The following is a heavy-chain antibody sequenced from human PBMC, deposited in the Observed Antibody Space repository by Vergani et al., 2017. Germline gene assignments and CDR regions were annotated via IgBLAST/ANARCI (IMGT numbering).Heavy chain of an antibody. J-gene: IGHJ4*02. Sequence: EVQLVESGGVVVQPGGSLRLSCAASGFTFSSYWMSWVRQAPGKGLEWVANIKQDGSEKYYVDSVKGRFTISRDNAKNSLYLQMNSLRAEDTAVYYCAREGCSSTSCYHFDYWGQGTLVTVSS. CDR2: IKQDGSEK. CDR1: GFTFSSYW. D-gene: IGHD2-2*01. CDR3: AREGCSSTSCYHFDY. V-gene: IGHV3-7*01.